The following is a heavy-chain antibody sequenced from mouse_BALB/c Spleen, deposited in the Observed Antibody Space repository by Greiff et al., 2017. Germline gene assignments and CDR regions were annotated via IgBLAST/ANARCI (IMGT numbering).Heavy chain of an antibody. CDR1: GHSITSGYY. CDR2: ISYDGSN. Sequence: EVKLQESGPGLVKPSQSLSLTCSVTGHSITSGYYWNWIRQFPGNKLEWMGYISYDGSNNYNPSLKNRISITRDTSKNQFFLKLNSVTTEDTATYYCAREGPYDYDDYWGQGTTLTVSS. CDR3: AREGPYDYDDY. J-gene: IGHJ2*01. V-gene: IGHV3-6*02. D-gene: IGHD2-4*01.